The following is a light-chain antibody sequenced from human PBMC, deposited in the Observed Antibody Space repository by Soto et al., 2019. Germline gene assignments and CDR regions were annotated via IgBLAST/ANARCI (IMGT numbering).Light chain of an antibody. CDR3: LQDYNYPWT. J-gene: IGKJ1*01. Sequence: AIQMTQSPSSLSASVGDRVTITCRASQGIRNDLGWYQQKPGKAPKLLIYSASSLQSGVPSRFSGGGSGTDFTLTISSLQPEDFATYYCLQDYNYPWTFGQGTKVEIK. CDR1: QGIRND. V-gene: IGKV1-6*02. CDR2: SAS.